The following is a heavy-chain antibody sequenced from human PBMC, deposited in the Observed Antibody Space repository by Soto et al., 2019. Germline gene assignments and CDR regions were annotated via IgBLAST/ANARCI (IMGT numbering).Heavy chain of an antibody. CDR2: IYYSGST. V-gene: IGHV4-59*08. CDR1: GGSISSYY. J-gene: IGHJ4*02. D-gene: IGHD2-15*01. Sequence: SETLSLTCTVSGGSISSYYWNWIRQPPGKGLEWIGYIYYSGSTNYNPSLKSRVTISVDTSKNQFSLKLTSVTAADTAVYYCASLGYCSGGSCYALDYWGQGTLVTVSS. CDR3: ASLGYCSGGSCYALDY.